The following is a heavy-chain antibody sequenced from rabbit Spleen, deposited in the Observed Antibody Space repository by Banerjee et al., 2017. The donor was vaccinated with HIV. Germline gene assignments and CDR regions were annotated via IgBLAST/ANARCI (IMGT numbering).Heavy chain of an antibody. Sequence: QQQLEESGGGLVKPGGTLTLTCTASGVSFSVSSYMCWVRQAPGKGLEWIACIDTGSSGFTYYASWAKGRFTISKTSSTTVTLQMTRLTAADTATYFCARDTSSSFSSYGMDLWGQGTLVTVS. CDR2: IDTGSSGFT. CDR1: GVSFSVSSY. V-gene: IGHV1S45*01. CDR3: ARDTSSSFSSYGMDL. D-gene: IGHD1-1*01. J-gene: IGHJ6*01.